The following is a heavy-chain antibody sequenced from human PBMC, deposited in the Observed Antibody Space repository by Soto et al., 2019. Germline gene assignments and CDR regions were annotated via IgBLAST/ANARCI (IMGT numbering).Heavy chain of an antibody. CDR2: ISSSSSYI. Sequence: PGGSLRLSCAASGFTFSSYSMNWVRQAPGKGLEWVSSISSSSSYIYYADSVKGRFTISRDNAKNSLYLQMNSLRAEDTAVYYCARETTVTTYYYYYGMDVWGQGTTVTVSS. J-gene: IGHJ6*02. D-gene: IGHD4-4*01. V-gene: IGHV3-21*01. CDR3: ARETTVTTYYYYYGMDV. CDR1: GFTFSSYS.